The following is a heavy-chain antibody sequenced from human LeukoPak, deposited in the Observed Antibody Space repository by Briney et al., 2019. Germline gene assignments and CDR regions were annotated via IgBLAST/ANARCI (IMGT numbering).Heavy chain of an antibody. CDR2: IKSKTDGGTT. V-gene: IGHV3-15*01. Sequence: ETLSLTCTVSGGSISRYHWSWVRQAPGKGLEWVGRIKSKTDGGTTDYAAPVKGRFTISRDDSKNTLYLQMNSLKTEDTAVYYCTTAVATIRGSVDYWGQGTLVTVSS. J-gene: IGHJ4*02. D-gene: IGHD5-12*01. CDR1: GGSISRYH. CDR3: TTAVATIRGSVDY.